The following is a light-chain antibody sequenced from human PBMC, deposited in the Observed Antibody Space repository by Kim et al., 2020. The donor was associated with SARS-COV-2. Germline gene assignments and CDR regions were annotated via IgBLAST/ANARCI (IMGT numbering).Light chain of an antibody. Sequence: QRVTPPCTGSSSNIGAGLDVHWYQKVPGAAPELLIFDNTYRPSGVPDRFSGSKAGTSASLAITGLQAEDEADYYCQSYDSSLSGYVFGTGTKVTVL. V-gene: IGLV1-40*01. CDR1: SSNIGAGLD. CDR2: DNT. CDR3: QSYDSSLSGYV. J-gene: IGLJ1*01.